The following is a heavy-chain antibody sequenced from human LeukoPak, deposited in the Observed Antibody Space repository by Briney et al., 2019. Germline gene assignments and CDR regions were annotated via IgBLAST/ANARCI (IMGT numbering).Heavy chain of an antibody. D-gene: IGHD4-17*01. Sequence: GEPLRLSCAASGFTFSSYGMHSVRQAPGNGLEWVAFIRYDGSNKYYADSVKGRFTISRDNSKNTLYLQMNSLRAEDTAVYYCAKGILRYGDYPNWGQGTLVTVSS. CDR3: AKGILRYGDYPN. V-gene: IGHV3-30*02. CDR1: GFTFSSYG. CDR2: IRYDGSNK. J-gene: IGHJ4*02.